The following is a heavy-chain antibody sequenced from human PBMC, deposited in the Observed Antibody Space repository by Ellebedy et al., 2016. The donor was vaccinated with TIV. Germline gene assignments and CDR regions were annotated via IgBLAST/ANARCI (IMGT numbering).Heavy chain of an antibody. V-gene: IGHV4-4*07. J-gene: IGHJ4*02. CDR2: IYSSGNT. Sequence: SETLSLXXTVSGVSISSYYWNWIRQPAGKELEWIGRIYSSGNTNYNPSLKSRVTMSVDTSKNQYSLKLTSVTAADTAVYYCAREDAAMDGNNYYPYYFDYWGQGTLVTVSS. CDR1: GVSISSYY. CDR3: AREDAAMDGNNYYPYYFDY. D-gene: IGHD4/OR15-4a*01.